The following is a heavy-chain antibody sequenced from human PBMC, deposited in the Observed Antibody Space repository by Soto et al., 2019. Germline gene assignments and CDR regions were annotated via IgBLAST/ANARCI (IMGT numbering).Heavy chain of an antibody. CDR1: GYNVTTQT. V-gene: IGHV1-3*01. D-gene: IGHD1-26*01. J-gene: IGHJ3*01. CDR3: ARDIVTLGPRANDAFDL. CDR2: IRAGDDKT. Sequence: QVQLVQSGAEVKKPGASVKLSCRAVGYNVTTQTMNWVPQAPGQSLEWMGWIRAGDDKTKYSQKFQGRVTITRDTSASTVYMELTSLTSEDTAVYYCARDIVTLGPRANDAFDLWGQGTLVTVSS.